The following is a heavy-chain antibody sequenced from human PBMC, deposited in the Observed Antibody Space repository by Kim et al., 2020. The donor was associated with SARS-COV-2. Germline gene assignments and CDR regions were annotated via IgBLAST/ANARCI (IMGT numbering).Heavy chain of an antibody. CDR1: GFTFSSYA. D-gene: IGHD1-26*01. Sequence: GGSLRLSCAASGFTFSSYAMSWVRQAPGKGLEWVSAISGSGGSTYYADSVKGRFTISRDNSKNTLYLQMNSLRTEDTAVYYCAKVGIIYVGATPLSYYFDYWGQGTLVTVSS. CDR3: AKVGIIYVGATPLSYYFDY. CDR2: ISGSGGST. V-gene: IGHV3-23*01. J-gene: IGHJ4*02.